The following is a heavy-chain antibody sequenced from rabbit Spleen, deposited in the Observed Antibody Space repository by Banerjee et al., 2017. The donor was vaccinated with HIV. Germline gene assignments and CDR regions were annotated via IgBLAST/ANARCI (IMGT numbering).Heavy chain of an antibody. J-gene: IGHJ3*01. D-gene: IGHD4-1*01. V-gene: IGHV1S47*01. CDR3: VRDLAGVIGWNFGW. CDR2: IVPIFGVT. CDR1: RFDFSTYS. Sequence: QEQLVESGGGLVQPEGSLTLSCKASRFDFSTYSMSWVRQAPGRGLEWIGYIVPIFGVTYYANWVNGRFTISSHNAQNTLYLQLNSLTAADTATYFCVRDLAGVIGWNFGWWGQGTLVTVS.